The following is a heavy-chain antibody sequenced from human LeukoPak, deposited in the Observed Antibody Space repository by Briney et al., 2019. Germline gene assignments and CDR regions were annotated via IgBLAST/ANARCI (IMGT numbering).Heavy chain of an antibody. J-gene: IGHJ4*02. CDR1: GYTFTSHG. V-gene: IGHV1-18*01. D-gene: IGHD3-10*01. Sequence: ASVKVSCKASGYTFTSHGISWVRQAPGQGLEWMGWISAYNGNTNYAQKLQGRVTMTTDTSTSTAYMELRSLRSDDTAVYYCARGRSRKWFGEPKKDYFDYWGQGTLVTVSS. CDR2: ISAYNGNT. CDR3: ARGRSRKWFGEPKKDYFDY.